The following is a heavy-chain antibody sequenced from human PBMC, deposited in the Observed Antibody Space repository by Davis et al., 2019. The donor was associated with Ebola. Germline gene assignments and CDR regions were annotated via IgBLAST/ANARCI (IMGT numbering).Heavy chain of an antibody. CDR2: IWYDGSNK. CDR3: AKGTVTTSPDY. CDR1: GFTFSNAW. J-gene: IGHJ4*02. V-gene: IGHV3-30*02. Sequence: PGGSLRLSCAASGFTFSNAWMSWVRQAPGKGLEWVAVIWYDGSNKYYADSVKGRFTISRDNSKNTLYLQMNSLRAEDTAVYYCAKGTVTTSPDYWGQGTLVTVSS. D-gene: IGHD4-17*01.